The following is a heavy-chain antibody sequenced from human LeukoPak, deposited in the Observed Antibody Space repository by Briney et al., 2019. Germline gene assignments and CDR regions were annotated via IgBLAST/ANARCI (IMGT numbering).Heavy chain of an antibody. V-gene: IGHV3-30*18. CDR2: ISYDGSNK. CDR3: AKGPLVTEEYYYYYGMDV. CDR1: GFTFSSYG. Sequence: GGSLRLSCAASGFTFSSYGMHWVRQAPGKGLEWVAVISYDGSNKYYADSVKGRFTISRDNSKNTLYLQMNSLRAEDTAVYYCAKGPLVTEEYYYYYGMDVWGQGTTVTVPS. J-gene: IGHJ6*02. D-gene: IGHD4-11*01.